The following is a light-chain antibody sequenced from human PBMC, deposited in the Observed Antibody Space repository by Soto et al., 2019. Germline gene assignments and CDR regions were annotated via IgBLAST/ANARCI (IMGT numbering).Light chain of an antibody. V-gene: IGLV2-8*01. Sequence: QSVLTQPPSASGSPGQSVTISCTGTSSDVGGYNFVSWYQQHPGKAPKLLISEVSKCSSGVPDRFSGSKSGNTASLTVSGLQADDEAEYYCSSYTRSNTYVFGSGTKLTVL. J-gene: IGLJ1*01. CDR2: EVS. CDR3: SSYTRSNTYV. CDR1: SSDVGGYNF.